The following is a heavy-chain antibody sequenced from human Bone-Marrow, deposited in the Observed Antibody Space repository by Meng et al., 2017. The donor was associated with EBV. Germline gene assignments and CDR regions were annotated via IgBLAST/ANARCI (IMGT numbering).Heavy chain of an antibody. V-gene: IGHV3-11*01. Sequence: VESGGVLFRPGGPLRLCCAPSGFTFSDYYMSWIRQAPGKGLEWVSYISSSGSTMYYADSVKGRFTISRDNAKNSLYLQMNSLRADDTAVYYCARAFRSGYDYYWGQGTLVTVSS. J-gene: IGHJ4*02. CDR3: ARAFRSGYDYY. CDR1: GFTFSDYY. CDR2: ISSSGSTM. D-gene: IGHD5-12*01.